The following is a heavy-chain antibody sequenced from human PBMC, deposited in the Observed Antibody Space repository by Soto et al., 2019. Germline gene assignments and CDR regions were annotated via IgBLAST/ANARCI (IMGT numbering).Heavy chain of an antibody. CDR1: GGSISSSSYY. Sequence: SETLSLTWTFSGGSISSSSYYWGWIRQPPGKGLEWIGSIYYSGSTNYNPSLKSRVTISVDTSKNQFSLKLSSVTAADTAVYYCARVTRNYDSSTYYFDYWGQGTLVTVSS. CDR2: IYYSGST. CDR3: ARVTRNYDSSTYYFDY. V-gene: IGHV4-39*07. J-gene: IGHJ4*02. D-gene: IGHD3-22*01.